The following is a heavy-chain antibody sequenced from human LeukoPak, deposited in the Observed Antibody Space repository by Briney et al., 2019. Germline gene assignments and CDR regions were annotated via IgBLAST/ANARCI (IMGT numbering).Heavy chain of an antibody. D-gene: IGHD6-6*01. CDR1: GYSFTSYW. V-gene: IGHV5-51*01. CDR3: VRAREYSTSWYFDS. CDR2: IYPGVSDT. Sequence: GESLKISCKGSGYSFTSYWIGWVRQMPGKGLEWMGIIYPGVSDTRYSPSFLDQVAISADKSINTDYLELSSLRASDTANYFCVRAREYSTSWYFDSWGQGALVTVSS. J-gene: IGHJ4*02.